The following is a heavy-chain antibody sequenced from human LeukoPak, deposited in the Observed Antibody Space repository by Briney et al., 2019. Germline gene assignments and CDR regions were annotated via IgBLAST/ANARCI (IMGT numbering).Heavy chain of an antibody. J-gene: IGHJ4*02. V-gene: IGHV3-74*01. D-gene: IGHD5-12*01. CDR1: GFTFSGYW. Sequence: GGSLRLSCAASGFTFSGYWMHWVRQAPGKGLAWVSVIRSDGSITTYADSVKGRFTISRDTAKNTLYLQMSSLRAEDTAVYYCARSAGIAATIILGYWGQGTLVTVSS. CDR3: ARSAGIAATIILGY. CDR2: IRSDGSIT.